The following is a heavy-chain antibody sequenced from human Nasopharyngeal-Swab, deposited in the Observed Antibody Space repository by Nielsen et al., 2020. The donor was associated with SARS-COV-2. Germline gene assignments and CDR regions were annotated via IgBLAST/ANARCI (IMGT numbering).Heavy chain of an antibody. CDR3: ARDGDYGPAAFDI. CDR2: IWYDGSNK. J-gene: IGHJ3*02. Sequence: GESLKISCAASGFTFSSYGMHWVRQAPGKGLEWVAVIWYDGSNKYYADSVKGRFTISRDNSKNTLYLQMNSLRAEDTAVYYCARDGDYGPAAFDIWGQGTMVTVSS. D-gene: IGHD4-17*01. V-gene: IGHV3-33*01. CDR1: GFTFSSYG.